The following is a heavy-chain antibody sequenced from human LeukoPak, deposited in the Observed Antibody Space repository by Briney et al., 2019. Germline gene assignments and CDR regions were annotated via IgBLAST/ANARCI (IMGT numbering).Heavy chain of an antibody. V-gene: IGHV3-21*01. D-gene: IGHD7-27*01. CDR2: ISSSSSYI. CDR1: GFTFSSYS. CDR3: ARDLKGNWENRGGFDY. Sequence: GGSLRLSCAASGFTFSSYSMNWVHQAPGKGLEWVSSISSSSSYIYYADSVKGRFTISRDNAKNSLYLQMNSLRAEDTAVYYCARDLKGNWENRGGFDYWGQGTLVTVSS. J-gene: IGHJ4*02.